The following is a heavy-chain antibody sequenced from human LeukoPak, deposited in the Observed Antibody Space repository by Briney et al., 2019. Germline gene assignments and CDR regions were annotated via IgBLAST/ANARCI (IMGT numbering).Heavy chain of an antibody. D-gene: IGHD3-16*02. J-gene: IGHJ4*02. CDR3: ARARDYVWGSYRYFSRGVGEFDY. CDR2: IYYSGST. CDR1: GGSISSNSYY. V-gene: IGHV4-39*01. Sequence: PSETLSLTCAVSGGSISSNSYYWGWIRQPPGKGLEWIGSIYYSGSTYYNPSLKSRVTISVDTSKNQFSLKLSSVTAADTAVYYCARARDYVWGSYRYFSRGVGEFDYWGQGTLVTVSS.